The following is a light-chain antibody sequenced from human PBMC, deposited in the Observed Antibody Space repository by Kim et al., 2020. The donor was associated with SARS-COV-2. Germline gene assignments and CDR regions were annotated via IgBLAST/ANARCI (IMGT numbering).Light chain of an antibody. CDR2: DVS. CDR1: SSDVGGYNH. Sequence: SITIPCTGTSSDVGGYNHVSWYQQHPGKAPKLLIYDVSDRPSGVSNRFSGSKSGNTASLTISGLQAEDEADYFCSSYTSSTTPHVVFGGGTQLTVL. CDR3: SSYTSSTTPHVV. V-gene: IGLV2-14*03. J-gene: IGLJ2*01.